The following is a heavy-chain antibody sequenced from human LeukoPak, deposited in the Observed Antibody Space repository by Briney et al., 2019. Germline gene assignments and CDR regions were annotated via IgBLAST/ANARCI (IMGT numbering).Heavy chain of an antibody. CDR3: ARAVSSEWLLSYYYYGMDV. CDR1: GGSISTYY. J-gene: IGHJ6*02. V-gene: IGHV4-59*01. Sequence: SETLSLTCTVSGGSISTYYWSWIRQPPGKGLEWLGYIYYSGSTNYNPSLKSRVTISVDTSKNQFSLKLSSVTAADTAVYYCARAVSSEWLLSYYYYGMDVWGQGTTVTVSS. CDR2: IYYSGST. D-gene: IGHD3-3*01.